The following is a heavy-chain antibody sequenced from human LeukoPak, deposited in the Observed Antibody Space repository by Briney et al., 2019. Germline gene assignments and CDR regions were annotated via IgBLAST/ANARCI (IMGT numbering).Heavy chain of an antibody. Sequence: SQTQSLTCTVSGGSISSGNYYWSWIRQPAGKGLEWIGYIYYSGSTNYNPSLKSRVTISVDTSKNQFSLKLSSVTAADTAVYYCAREMVRGVHHIWGQGTMVTVSS. CDR3: AREMVRGVHHI. CDR2: IYYSGST. J-gene: IGHJ3*02. V-gene: IGHV4-61*10. D-gene: IGHD3-10*01. CDR1: GGSISSGNYY.